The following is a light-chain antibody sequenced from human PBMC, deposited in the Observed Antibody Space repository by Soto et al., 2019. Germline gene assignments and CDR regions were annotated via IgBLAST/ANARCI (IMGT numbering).Light chain of an antibody. CDR2: EVI. V-gene: IGLV2-23*02. J-gene: IGLJ3*02. CDR3: CSYAGSGTVV. CDR1: SSDVGSYDL. Sequence: QSSLTQPASVSGSPGQSITISCTGTSSDVGSYDLVSWYQQYPGKAPKVMIFEVIKRPSGVSNRFSGSKSGNTASLTISGLQAEDEAHYYCCSYAGSGTVVFGGGTKLTVL.